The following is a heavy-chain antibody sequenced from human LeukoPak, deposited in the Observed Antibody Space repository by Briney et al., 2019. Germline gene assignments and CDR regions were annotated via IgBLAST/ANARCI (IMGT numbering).Heavy chain of an antibody. CDR2: LYHPDST. CDR3: ARHYDSYFYYYLDL. CDR1: GYPINNAYY. Sequence: KPSETLSLTCAVSGYPINNAYYGDWIRQPPGKGLEWIGSLYHPDSTYYNPSLKSRVTMSVDTSRNQFSLKLSFVTAADTAVYYCARHYDSYFYYYLDLWGTGTTVTVSS. J-gene: IGHJ6*03. V-gene: IGHV4-38-2*01. D-gene: IGHD4-17*01.